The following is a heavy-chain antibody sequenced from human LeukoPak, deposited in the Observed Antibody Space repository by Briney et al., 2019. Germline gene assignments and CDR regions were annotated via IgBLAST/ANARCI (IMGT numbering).Heavy chain of an antibody. Sequence: ASVKVSCKASGGTFSSYAISWVRQAPGQGLEWMGRIIPILGIANYAQKFQGRVTITADKSTSTAYMELSSLRSEDTAVYYCARNIYSNWFDPWGQGTLVTVSS. V-gene: IGHV1-69*04. D-gene: IGHD2-21*01. J-gene: IGHJ5*02. CDR1: GGTFSSYA. CDR2: IIPILGIA. CDR3: ARNIYSNWFDP.